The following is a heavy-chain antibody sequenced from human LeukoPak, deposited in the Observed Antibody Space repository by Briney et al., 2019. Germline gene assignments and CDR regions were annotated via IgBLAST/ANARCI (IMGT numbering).Heavy chain of an antibody. J-gene: IGHJ4*02. Sequence: GGSLRLSCAPSGFTFSSYAMNWVRQVPGKGLEWVSGVSGNGGRTDYADSVKGRFTISRDNSKNSLFLQMNSLRAEDTAIYYCAKGVSGHYDILTGNDYWGQGTLVTVSS. CDR3: AKGVSGHYDILTGNDY. CDR1: GFTFSSYA. D-gene: IGHD3-9*01. CDR2: VSGNGGRT. V-gene: IGHV3-23*01.